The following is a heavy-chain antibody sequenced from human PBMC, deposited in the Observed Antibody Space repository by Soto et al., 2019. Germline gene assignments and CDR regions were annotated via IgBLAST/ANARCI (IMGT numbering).Heavy chain of an antibody. Sequence: SETLSLTCTVSGGSISSYYWSWIRQPPGKGLEWIGYIYYSGSTNYNPSLKSRVTISVDTSKNQFSLKLSSVTAADTAVYYCARGAGSGWKNWFDPWGQGTLVTVSS. J-gene: IGHJ5*02. CDR1: GGSISSYY. D-gene: IGHD6-19*01. V-gene: IGHV4-59*01. CDR2: IYYSGST. CDR3: ARGAGSGWKNWFDP.